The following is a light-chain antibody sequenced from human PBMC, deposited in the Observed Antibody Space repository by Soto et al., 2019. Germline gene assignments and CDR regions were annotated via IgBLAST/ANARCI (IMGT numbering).Light chain of an antibody. CDR2: DVT. J-gene: IGLJ2*01. CDR3: SSYTSSSTVV. Sequence: QSVLTQPASVSGSPGQSITISCTGTSSDVGGYNFVSCYQQHPGKAPKLMIYDVTNRPSGVSNRFSGSKSGNTASLTISGLQAEDEAGYYCSSYTSSSTVVFGGGTKLTVL. V-gene: IGLV2-14*01. CDR1: SSDVGGYNF.